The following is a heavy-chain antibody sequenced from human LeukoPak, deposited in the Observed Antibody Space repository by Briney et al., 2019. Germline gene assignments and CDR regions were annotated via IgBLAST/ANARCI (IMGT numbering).Heavy chain of an antibody. CDR1: GYTLTELS. Sequence: AASVKVSCKVSGYTLTELSMHWVRQAPGKGLEWMGGFDPEDGETIYAQKFQGRVTMTRNTSISTAYVELSSLRSEDTAVYYCARGPAAAGKFYYYYYYMDVWGKGTTVTISS. V-gene: IGHV1-24*01. CDR3: ARGPAAAGKFYYYYYYMDV. J-gene: IGHJ6*03. CDR2: FDPEDGET. D-gene: IGHD6-13*01.